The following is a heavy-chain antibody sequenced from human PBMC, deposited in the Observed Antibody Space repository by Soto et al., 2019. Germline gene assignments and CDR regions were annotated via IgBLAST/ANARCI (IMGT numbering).Heavy chain of an antibody. CDR3: ARGGPLIAVAGYFDY. V-gene: IGHV1-69*01. J-gene: IGHJ4*02. Sequence: PGQGLEWMGGIIPIFGTANYAQKFQGRVTITADESTSTAYMELSSLRSEDTAVYYCARGGPLIAVAGYFDYWGQGTLVTVSS. CDR2: IIPIFGTA. D-gene: IGHD6-19*01.